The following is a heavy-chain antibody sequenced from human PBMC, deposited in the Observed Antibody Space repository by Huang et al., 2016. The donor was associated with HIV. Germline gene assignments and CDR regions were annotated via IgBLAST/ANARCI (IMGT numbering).Heavy chain of an antibody. V-gene: IGHV1-18*01. CDR3: ARFRGPQVTLNWLDP. J-gene: IGHJ5*02. CDR1: GYTFFTYS. CDR2: VSTYNGHT. D-gene: IGHD3-10*01. Sequence: QVQLVQSGPEMKKPGASVNVSCKASGYTFFTYSNSWVPQAPGQGLEWRGWVSTYNGHTNYAQKFPGRLTLTTDVSTSSAYMELKNLRSDDTAVYYCARFRGPQVTLNWLDPWGQGTLVTVSS.